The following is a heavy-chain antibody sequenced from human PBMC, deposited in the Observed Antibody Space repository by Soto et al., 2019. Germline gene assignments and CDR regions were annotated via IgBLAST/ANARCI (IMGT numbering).Heavy chain of an antibody. Sequence: SGPTLVNPTQTLTLTCTFSGFSLSTSGMCVSWIRQPPGKALEWLARIDWDDDRYYSTSLKTRLTISKDTSKNQVGLTMTNMDPVDTATYYRARSLRLRYYYGMDVWGQGTTVTVSS. J-gene: IGHJ6*02. CDR1: GFSLSTSGMC. CDR2: IDWDDDR. V-gene: IGHV2-70*11. CDR3: ARSLRLRYYYGMDV. D-gene: IGHD3-3*01.